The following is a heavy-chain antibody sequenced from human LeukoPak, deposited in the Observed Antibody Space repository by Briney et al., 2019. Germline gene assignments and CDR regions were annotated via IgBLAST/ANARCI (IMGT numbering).Heavy chain of an antibody. CDR2: INHSGST. Sequence: QPSETLSLTCAVYGGSFSGYYWSWIRQPPGKGLEWIGEINHSGSTNYNPSLKSRVTISVDTSKNQFSLKLSSVTAADTAVYYCARVASDYYYYYMDVWGKGTTVTVSS. CDR1: GGSFSGYY. J-gene: IGHJ6*03. CDR3: ARVASDYYYYYMDV. V-gene: IGHV4-34*01.